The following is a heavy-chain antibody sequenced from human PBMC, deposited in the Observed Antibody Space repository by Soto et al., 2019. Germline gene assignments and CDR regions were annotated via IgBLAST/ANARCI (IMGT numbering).Heavy chain of an antibody. J-gene: IGHJ5*02. CDR2: ISAYNGNT. Sequence: ASVKVSCKASGYTFTSYGISWVRQAPGQGLEWMGWISAYNGNTNYAQKLQGRVTMTTDTSTSTAYMELRSLRSDDTAVYYCARDPGSSYYDSRDRFGPWGQGTLVTVSS. D-gene: IGHD3-22*01. CDR3: ARDPGSSYYDSRDRFGP. CDR1: GYTFTSYG. V-gene: IGHV1-18*01.